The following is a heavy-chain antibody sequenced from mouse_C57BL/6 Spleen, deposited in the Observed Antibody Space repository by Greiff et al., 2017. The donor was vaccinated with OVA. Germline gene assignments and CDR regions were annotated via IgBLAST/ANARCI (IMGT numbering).Heavy chain of an antibody. CDR1: GYSITSGYF. Sequence: EVQLVESGPGLVKPSQSLSLSCSVTGYSITSGYFWYWIRQFPGNQLEWMGYISYDGSNNYNPSLNNRFPITRDTSKNQFFLTLNSVTTEDTATYDCARDYYGSSNVSGFDYWGQGTTLTVSS. CDR3: ARDYYGSSNVSGFDY. V-gene: IGHV3-6*01. D-gene: IGHD1-1*01. CDR2: ISYDGSN. J-gene: IGHJ2*01.